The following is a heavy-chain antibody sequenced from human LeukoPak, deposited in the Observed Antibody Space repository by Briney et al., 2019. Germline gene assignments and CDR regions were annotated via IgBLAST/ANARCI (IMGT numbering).Heavy chain of an antibody. V-gene: IGHV4-61*01. Sequence: KTSETPSLTCSVSGGSVSSGSFYWNWIRQPPGKGLEWIGYMYFSGSTEYNPSLKSRVTISLDTSKNQFSLELSSVTAADTAVYYCARHYYYDPFDYWGQGTLVTVSS. CDR1: GGSVSSGSFY. CDR2: MYFSGST. CDR3: ARHYYYDPFDY. D-gene: IGHD3-22*01. J-gene: IGHJ4*02.